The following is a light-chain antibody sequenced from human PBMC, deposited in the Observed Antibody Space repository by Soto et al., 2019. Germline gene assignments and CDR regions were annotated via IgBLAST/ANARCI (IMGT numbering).Light chain of an antibody. CDR2: EGT. CDR3: CSYVDTSTLFV. Sequence: QSALTQPASVSGSPGQSITISCTGTSSDVGSYNLVSWYQQHPGKAPKLMIYEGTKRPSGVSNRFSGSKSGNTASLTISGLQAEDEADYYCCSYVDTSTLFVFGTGTKLTVL. V-gene: IGLV2-23*01. J-gene: IGLJ1*01. CDR1: SSDVGSYNL.